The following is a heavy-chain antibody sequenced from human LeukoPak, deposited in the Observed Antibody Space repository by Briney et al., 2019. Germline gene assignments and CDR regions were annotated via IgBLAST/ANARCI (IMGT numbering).Heavy chain of an antibody. CDR1: GYTFTTYY. J-gene: IGHJ4*02. CDR2: INPSGGST. CDR3: ARAFTVRSRIDY. V-gene: IGHV1-46*01. Sequence: GASVKVSCKASGYTFTTYYMHWVRQAPGQGLEWMGIINPSGGSTTYAQKFQGRVTMTRDTSTSTVYMELSSLRSEDTAVFFCARAFTVRSRIDYWGQGILVTVSS. D-gene: IGHD4-11*01.